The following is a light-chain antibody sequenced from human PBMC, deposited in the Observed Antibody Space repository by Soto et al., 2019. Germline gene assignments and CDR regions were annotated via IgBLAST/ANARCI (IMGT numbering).Light chain of an antibody. J-gene: IGKJ1*01. CDR2: GAS. CDR3: QQNNDWPLT. CDR1: QSVYIN. V-gene: IGKV3-15*01. Sequence: EIVMTQSPATLSVSPGERVTLSCRASQSVYINVAWYQQRPGQTPRVLIYGASTRATGIPARVSGSGSGTEVTLTVGGRQSEDSGVYYWQQNNDWPLTFGQGTKVEIK.